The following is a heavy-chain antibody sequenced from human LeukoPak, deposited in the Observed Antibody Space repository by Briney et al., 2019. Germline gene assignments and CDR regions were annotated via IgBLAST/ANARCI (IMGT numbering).Heavy chain of an antibody. J-gene: IGHJ1*01. V-gene: IGHV3-74*01. D-gene: IGHD6-19*01. CDR3: ARDLFFSDAGYSSGWRAEYFHH. CDR2: INGAGSST. CDR1: GFTFSSHW. Sequence: GGSLRLSCAAAGFTFSSHWMHWVRQAPGKGLVWVSRINGAGSSTSYADSVKGRFTVSRDNAKNTLNLQMNSLRAEDTAVYYCARDLFFSDAGYSSGWRAEYFHHWGQGTLVTVSS.